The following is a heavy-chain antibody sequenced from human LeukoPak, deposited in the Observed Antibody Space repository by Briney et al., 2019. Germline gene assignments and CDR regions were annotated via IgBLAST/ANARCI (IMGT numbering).Heavy chain of an antibody. Sequence: GGSLRLSCAASGFTFSSYSMNWVRQAPGKGLEWVSYISSSSSTIYYADSVKGRFTISRDNAKNSLYLQMNSLRAEDTAVYYCARDYDGYSYGTGFWDYWGQGTLVTVSS. V-gene: IGHV3-48*04. CDR1: GFTFSSYS. J-gene: IGHJ4*02. CDR2: ISSSSSTI. CDR3: ARDYDGYSYGTGFWDY. D-gene: IGHD5-18*01.